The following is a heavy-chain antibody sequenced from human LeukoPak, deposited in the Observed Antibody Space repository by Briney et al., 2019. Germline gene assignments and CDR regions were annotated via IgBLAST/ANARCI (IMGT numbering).Heavy chain of an antibody. Sequence: PSETLSLTCTVSGGSISSYYWSWIRQPPGKGLEWIGYIYYSGSTNYNPSPKSRVTISVDTSKNQFSLKLSSVTAADTAVYYCARGAAMVGYWGQGTLVTVSS. J-gene: IGHJ4*02. V-gene: IGHV4-59*01. D-gene: IGHD5-18*01. CDR3: ARGAAMVGY. CDR2: IYYSGST. CDR1: GGSISSYY.